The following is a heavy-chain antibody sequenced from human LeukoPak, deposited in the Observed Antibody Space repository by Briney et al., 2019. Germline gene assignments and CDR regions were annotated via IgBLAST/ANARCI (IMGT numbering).Heavy chain of an antibody. J-gene: IGHJ6*03. Sequence: GGSLRLSCRGSGFTFSDYYMSWIRQAPGKGLEWVSYVSGSGTTIYYGDSVKGRFTVFRDNANDSLYLQMDELIFEDTAIYFCARALGRSSRSAYYYMDVWGKGTTVTVSS. CDR1: GFTFSDYY. CDR2: VSGSGTTI. CDR3: ARALGRSSRSAYYYMDV. V-gene: IGHV3-11*01. D-gene: IGHD3-3*01.